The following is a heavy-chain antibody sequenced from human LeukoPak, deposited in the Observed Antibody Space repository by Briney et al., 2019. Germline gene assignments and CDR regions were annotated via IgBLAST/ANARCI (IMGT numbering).Heavy chain of an antibody. J-gene: IGHJ4*02. D-gene: IGHD3-9*01. CDR1: GFTFGNAW. V-gene: IGHV3-15*01. CDR3: TTDRVEVVYFDWLSPDRIDY. CDR2: IKSKTDGGTT. Sequence: PGGSLRLSCAASGFTFGNAWMSWVRQAPGKGLEWVGRIKSKTDGGTTDYAAPVKGRFTISRDDSKNTLYLQMNSLKTEDTAVYYCTTDRVEVVYFDWLSPDRIDYWGQGTLVTVSS.